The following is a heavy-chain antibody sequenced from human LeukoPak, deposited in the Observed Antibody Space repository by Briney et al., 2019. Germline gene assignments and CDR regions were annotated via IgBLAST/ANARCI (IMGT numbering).Heavy chain of an antibody. CDR2: IFYSGSA. CDR3: ARDKVPGDY. CDR1: GGSISGYY. V-gene: IGHV4-59*01. Sequence: PSGTLSLTCTVSGGSISGYYWNWIRQPPGKGLEWIGYIFYSGSADYNPALKSRVTISVDTSKNQFSLKLSSVTAADTAVYYCARDKVPGDYWGQGTLVTVSS. J-gene: IGHJ4*02. D-gene: IGHD1-1*01.